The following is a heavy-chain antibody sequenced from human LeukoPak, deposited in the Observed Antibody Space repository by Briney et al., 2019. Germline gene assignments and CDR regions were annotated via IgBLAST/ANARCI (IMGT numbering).Heavy chain of an antibody. D-gene: IGHD3-10*02. CDR1: GGSFSGYY. CDR2: INHSGST. Sequence: SETLSLTCAVYGGSFSGYYWSWIRQPPGKGLEWIGEINHSGSTNYNPSLKSRVTISVDTSKNQFSLKLSSVTAADTAVYYCARHGVREYLGYFDYWGQGTLVTVSS. J-gene: IGHJ4*02. V-gene: IGHV4-34*01. CDR3: ARHGVREYLGYFDY.